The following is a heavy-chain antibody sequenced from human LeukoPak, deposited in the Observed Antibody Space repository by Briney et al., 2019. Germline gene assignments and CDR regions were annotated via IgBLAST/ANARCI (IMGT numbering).Heavy chain of an antibody. CDR2: ISPTGSTT. J-gene: IGHJ4*02. D-gene: IGHD3-10*01. CDR3: ARDRGPRTGFMVREAYDY. Sequence: PGGSLRLSCTASGFSFSGHWMHWARQLPGKGLVWVSRISPTGSTTSYADSVKGRFTVSRDNAKNTLYLQMNSLRVEDTAVYYCARDRGPRTGFMVREAYDYWGQGTLVTVSS. CDR1: GFSFSGHW. V-gene: IGHV3-74*01.